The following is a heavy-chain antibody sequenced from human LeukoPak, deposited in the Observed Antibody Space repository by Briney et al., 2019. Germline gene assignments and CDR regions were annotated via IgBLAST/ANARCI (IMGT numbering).Heavy chain of an antibody. CDR2: ISWNSGSL. J-gene: IGHJ2*01. CDR3: ARGLGGDQGYFDL. CDR1: GFTFDDYA. D-gene: IGHD3-10*01. Sequence: GGSLRLSCAASGFTFDDYAMHWGRQAPGKGLGWVSGISWNSGSLAYADSVKGRFTISRDNAKNSLYLQMNSLRTEDTALYYCARGLGGDQGYFDLWGRGTLATVSS. V-gene: IGHV3-9*01.